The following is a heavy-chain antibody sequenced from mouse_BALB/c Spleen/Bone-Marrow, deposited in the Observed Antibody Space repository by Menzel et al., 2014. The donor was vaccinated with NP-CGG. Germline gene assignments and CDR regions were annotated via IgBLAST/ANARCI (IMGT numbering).Heavy chain of an antibody. CDR3: TRSGYYGYGWYFDV. D-gene: IGHD1-2*01. CDR2: INPSNDTP. CDR1: GYTFTNYF. J-gene: IGHJ1*01. Sequence: VQLAESGAELVKPGASVKLSCRVSGYTFTNYFVYWVKQRPGQGLEWIGEINPSNDTPNFNEKFKSKATLTVDKSSSTAYMQLSSLTSEDSAVYYCTRSGYYGYGWYFDVWGAGTTVTVSS. V-gene: IGHV1S81*02.